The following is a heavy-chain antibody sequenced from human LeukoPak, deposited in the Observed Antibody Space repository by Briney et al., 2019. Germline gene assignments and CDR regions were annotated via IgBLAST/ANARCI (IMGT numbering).Heavy chain of an antibody. CDR3: AKASTFDYAWGSNLIGYYFDF. Sequence: GGSLRLSCAASGFTFDDYAMHWVRQVPGKGLEWVSGITWDRGTVIYADSVKGRFTISRDNAKKSLYLHMNNLRPEDTALYYCAKASTFDYAWGSNLIGYYFDFWGQGALVTVSS. CDR2: ITWDRGTV. J-gene: IGHJ4*02. CDR1: GFTFDDYA. D-gene: IGHD3-16*01. V-gene: IGHV3-9*01.